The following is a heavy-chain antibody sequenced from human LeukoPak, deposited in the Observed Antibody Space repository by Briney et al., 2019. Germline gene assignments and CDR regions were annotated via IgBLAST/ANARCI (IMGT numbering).Heavy chain of an antibody. J-gene: IGHJ4*02. V-gene: IGHV3-30*18. D-gene: IGHD6-13*01. CDR1: GFTFSSYG. CDR2: ISYDGSNK. CDR3: AKGRGRAAAGTWLFDY. Sequence: GRPLRLSCAASGFTFSSYGMHWVRQAPGKGLEWVAVISYDGSNKYYADSVKGRFTISRDNSKNTLYLQMNSLRAEDTAVYYCAKGRGRAAAGTWLFDYWGQGTLVTVSS.